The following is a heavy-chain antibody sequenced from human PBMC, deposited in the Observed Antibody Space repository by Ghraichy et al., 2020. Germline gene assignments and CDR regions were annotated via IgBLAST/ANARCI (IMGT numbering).Heavy chain of an antibody. CDR1: GFTVRSIH. V-gene: IGHV3-53*01. J-gene: IGHJ3*01. CDR3: ARHRGTGTAAFDL. CDR2: INSGGNT. Sequence: GGSLRLSCAASGFTVRSIHMNWVRQAPGKGLEWVSIINSGGNTYYADSVKGRFTISRDNSKNTLNLEMNSLRAEDTAVYYCARHRGTGTAAFDLWGQGTMVTVSS. D-gene: IGHD6-13*01.